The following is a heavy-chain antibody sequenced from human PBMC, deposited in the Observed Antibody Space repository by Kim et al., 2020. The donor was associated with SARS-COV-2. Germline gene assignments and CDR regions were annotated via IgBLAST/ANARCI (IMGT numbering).Heavy chain of an antibody. V-gene: IGHV3-23*01. CDR2: IGGSGGST. CDR3: AKGAGTTVYYGLDV. Sequence: GGSLRLSCAASGFTFSNYAMSWVRQAPGKGLEWVSDIGGSGGSTYYADSVKGRFTISRDNSKNTLYLQMNSLRAEDTAVYYCAKGAGTTVYYGLDVWGQGTTVTVSS. J-gene: IGHJ6*02. CDR1: GFTFSNYA. D-gene: IGHD1-7*01.